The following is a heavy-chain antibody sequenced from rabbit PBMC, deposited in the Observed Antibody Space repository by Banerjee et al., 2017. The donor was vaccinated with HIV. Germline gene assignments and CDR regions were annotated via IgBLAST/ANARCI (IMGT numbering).Heavy chain of an antibody. CDR3: ARDLAGVIGWNFGL. Sequence: RQAPGKGLEYIGYISYDGSTYYASWVNGRFTISRENTQNTVSLQMNSLTAADTATYFCARDLAGVIGWNFGLWGPGTLVTVS. D-gene: IGHD4-1*01. CDR2: ISYDGST. V-gene: IGHV1S32*01. J-gene: IGHJ4*01.